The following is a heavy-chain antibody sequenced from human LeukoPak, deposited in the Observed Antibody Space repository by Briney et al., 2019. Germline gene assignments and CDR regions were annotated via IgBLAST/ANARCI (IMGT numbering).Heavy chain of an antibody. CDR2: IYHSGST. V-gene: IGHV4-38-2*01. Sequence: SETLSLTCSVSGYSISRGFFWAWIRQPPGKGLEWIGRIYHSGSTSYNPSLQSRVTISVDTSKNEFSLKLSSVTAADTAVYYCARSLRSVGTNWFDPWGQGRLVIVSS. J-gene: IGHJ5*02. CDR1: GYSISRGFF. D-gene: IGHD1-26*01. CDR3: ARSLRSVGTNWFDP.